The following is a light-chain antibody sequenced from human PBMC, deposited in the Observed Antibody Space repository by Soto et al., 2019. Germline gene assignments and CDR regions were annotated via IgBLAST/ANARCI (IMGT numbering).Light chain of an antibody. CDR1: QSVNAN. J-gene: IGKJ1*01. CDR2: GAS. Sequence: EVVMTQSPATLSVSPGERATLSCRASQSVNANLAWYQQKPGQAPRLLIHGASNRATGIPARFSGSGFGTEFLLTISCLLSEDFAVYYWQQYNTWLWTFGQGTKVEI. V-gene: IGKV3-15*01. CDR3: QQYNTWLWT.